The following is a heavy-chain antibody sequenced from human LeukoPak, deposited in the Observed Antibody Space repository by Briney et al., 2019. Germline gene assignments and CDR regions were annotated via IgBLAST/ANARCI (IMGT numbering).Heavy chain of an antibody. CDR3: AKDADNYGIAVAGTDY. J-gene: IGHJ4*02. D-gene: IGHD6-19*01. V-gene: IGHV3-30*02. Sequence: RGALRLSCAASAFTFSSYGMHWVRQAPGKGLEWVAFIRYDGSNKYYADSVKGRFTISRDNSKNTLYLQMNSLRAEDTAVYYCAKDADNYGIAVAGTDYWGQGTLVTVSS. CDR2: IRYDGSNK. CDR1: AFTFSSYG.